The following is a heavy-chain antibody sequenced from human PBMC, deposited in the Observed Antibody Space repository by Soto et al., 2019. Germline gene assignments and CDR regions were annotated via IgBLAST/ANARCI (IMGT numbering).Heavy chain of an antibody. Sequence: GEPKPISWKGSGDRIAGYWIGWVRKMHGKGLDWMGVIYPGDSDTRYSPSFHGQVTISADKSISTAYLQWSSLKASDTAMYFCARLPGVRGVFDGFNVWGQGTMVPVSS. CDR2: IYPGDSDT. CDR3: ARLPGVRGVFDGFNV. V-gene: IGHV5-51*01. CDR1: GDRIAGYW. D-gene: IGHD3-10*01. J-gene: IGHJ3*01.